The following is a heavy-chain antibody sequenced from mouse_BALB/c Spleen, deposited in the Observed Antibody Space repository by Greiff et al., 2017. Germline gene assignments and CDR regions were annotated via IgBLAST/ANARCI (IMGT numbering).Heavy chain of an antibody. CDR1: GFNIKDYY. CDR3: ASYCALDY. V-gene: IGHV14-1*02. D-gene: IGHD2-1*01. Sequence: EVKLQESGAELVRPGALVKLSCKASGFNIKDYYMHWVKQRPEQGLEWIGWIDPENGNTIYDPKFQGKASITADTSSNTAYLQLSSLTSEDTAVYYCASYCALDYWGQGTTLTVSS. CDR2: IDPENGNT. J-gene: IGHJ2*01.